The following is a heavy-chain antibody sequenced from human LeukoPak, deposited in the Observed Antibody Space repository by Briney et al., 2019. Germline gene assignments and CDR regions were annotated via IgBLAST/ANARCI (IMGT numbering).Heavy chain of an antibody. CDR1: GFTFSSYA. Sequence: GGSLRLSCAASGFTFSSYAVHWVRQAPGKGLEWVAVISYDGSNKYYADSVKGRFTISRDNSKNTVYLQMNSLRADDTAVYYCARSVGNGYFDYWGQGSLVTVSS. D-gene: IGHD2-8*01. CDR2: ISYDGSNK. CDR3: ARSVGNGYFDY. J-gene: IGHJ4*02. V-gene: IGHV3-30*04.